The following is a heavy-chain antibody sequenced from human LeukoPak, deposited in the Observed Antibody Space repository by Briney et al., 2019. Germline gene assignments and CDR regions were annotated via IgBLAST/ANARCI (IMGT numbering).Heavy chain of an antibody. Sequence: GGSLRLSCAASGFSFSSYMNWGRPAPGKGLEWGSFIRSSSRDIYYTDSVKGRFTISRDNAKNSLYLQMNSLRVEDTAVYYCAREIAEAGTSFDYWGQGTLVTVSS. CDR2: IRSSSRDI. CDR3: AREIAEAGTSFDY. D-gene: IGHD6-13*01. J-gene: IGHJ4*02. CDR1: GFSFSSY. V-gene: IGHV3-21*06.